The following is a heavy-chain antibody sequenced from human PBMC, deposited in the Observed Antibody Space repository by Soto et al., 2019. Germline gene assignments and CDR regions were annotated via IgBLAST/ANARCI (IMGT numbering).Heavy chain of an antibody. Sequence: QVQLVQSGAEVKRPGSSVKVSCKASGGTFSSYAISWVRQAPGQGLEWMGGIIPIFGTANYAQKFQGRVTITADESSSTAYTELSSLRSEDTAAYYCARARSIVLVPAAGRGMDVWGQGTTVNVSS. CDR1: GGTFSSYA. D-gene: IGHD2-2*01. J-gene: IGHJ6*02. CDR3: ARARSIVLVPAAGRGMDV. V-gene: IGHV1-69*12. CDR2: IIPIFGTA.